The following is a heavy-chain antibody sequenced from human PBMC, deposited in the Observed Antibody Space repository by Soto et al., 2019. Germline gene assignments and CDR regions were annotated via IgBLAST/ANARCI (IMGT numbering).Heavy chain of an antibody. CDR3: ARGERITMVRGTDWFDP. D-gene: IGHD3-10*01. Sequence: QVQLQESGPGLVKPSQTLSLTCTVSGGSISSGGYYWSWIRQHPGQGLEWSGYIYYSGSTYYNPSLKSRVTISVDTSKNQFSLKLSSVTAADTAVYYCARGERITMVRGTDWFDPWGQGTLVTVSS. J-gene: IGHJ5*02. V-gene: IGHV4-31*03. CDR1: GGSISSGGYY. CDR2: IYYSGST.